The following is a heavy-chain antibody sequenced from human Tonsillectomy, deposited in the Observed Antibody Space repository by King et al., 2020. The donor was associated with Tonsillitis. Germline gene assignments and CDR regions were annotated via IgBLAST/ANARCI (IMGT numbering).Heavy chain of an antibody. J-gene: IGHJ6*03. V-gene: IGHV3-33*08. D-gene: IGHD3-16*01. CDR2: IWYDGNNK. Sequence: VQLVQSGGGSIQPGGSLRLSCAASGFTVRSNYMSWVRQAPGKGLEWVAMIWYDGNNKYYADSVKGRFTISRDNSKNTLYLQMNSLRAEDTAVYYCARDMRNYYYYMDVWGKGTTVTVSS. CDR1: GFTVRSNY. CDR3: ARDMRNYYYYMDV.